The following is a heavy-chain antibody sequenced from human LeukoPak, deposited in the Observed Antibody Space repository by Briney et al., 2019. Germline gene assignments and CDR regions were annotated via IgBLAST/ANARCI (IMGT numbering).Heavy chain of an antibody. D-gene: IGHD5-12*01. CDR2: INHSGST. CDR3: ARPRRGYRFFDY. V-gene: IGHV4-34*01. Sequence: SETLSLTCAVYGGSFSGYYWSWIRQPPGKGLEWIGEINHSGSTNYNPSLKSRVTISVDTSKNQFSLKLSSVTAADTAVYYCARPRRGYRFFDYWGQGTLVTVSS. J-gene: IGHJ4*02. CDR1: GGSFSGYY.